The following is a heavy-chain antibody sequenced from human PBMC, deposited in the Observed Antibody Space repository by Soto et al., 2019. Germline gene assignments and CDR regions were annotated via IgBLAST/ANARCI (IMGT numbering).Heavy chain of an antibody. CDR1: GFKFEDYS. V-gene: IGHV3-9*01. J-gene: IGHJ4*02. CDR3: AKAMTPILTFSYSDS. CDR2: INWSSANI. Sequence: PGGSLRLSCVASGFKFEDYSMHWVRQAPGKGLEWVSGINWSSANIAYADSEKGRFTISRDNAKNSLYLQMNSLRPEDTALYYCAKAMTPILTFSYSDSWGQGTPVTVSS. D-gene: IGHD3-22*01.